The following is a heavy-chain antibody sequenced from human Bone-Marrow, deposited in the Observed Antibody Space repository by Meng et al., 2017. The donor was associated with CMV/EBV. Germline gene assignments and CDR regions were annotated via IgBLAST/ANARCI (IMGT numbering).Heavy chain of an antibody. CDR2: IYHSGST. Sequence: SQTLSLTCAVYGGSFSGYYWSWIRQPPGKGLEWIGSIYHSGSTYYNPSLKSRVTISVDTSKNQFSLKLSSVTAADTAVYYCAREYSYDSSGYYEDAFDIWGQGTMVTVSS. J-gene: IGHJ3*02. V-gene: IGHV4-34*01. D-gene: IGHD3-22*01. CDR3: AREYSYDSSGYYEDAFDI. CDR1: GGSFSGYY.